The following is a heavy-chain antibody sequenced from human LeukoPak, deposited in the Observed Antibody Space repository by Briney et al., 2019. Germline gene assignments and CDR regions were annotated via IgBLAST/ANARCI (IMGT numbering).Heavy chain of an antibody. D-gene: IGHD3-3*01. Sequence: ASVKVSCKASGYTFTSYYMHWVRQAPGQGLGWMGIINPSGGSTSYAQKFQGRVTMTRDMSTSTVYMELSSLRSEDTAVYYCARDSSRGMEWLLEHLNWFDPWGQGTLVTVSS. J-gene: IGHJ5*02. V-gene: IGHV1-46*01. CDR3: ARDSSRGMEWLLEHLNWFDP. CDR1: GYTFTSYY. CDR2: INPSGGST.